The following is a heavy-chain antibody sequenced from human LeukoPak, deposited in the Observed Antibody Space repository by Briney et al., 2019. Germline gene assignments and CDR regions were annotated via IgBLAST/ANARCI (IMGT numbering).Heavy chain of an antibody. CDR2: ISSSSSYI. D-gene: IGHD6-19*01. Sequence: GGSLRLSCAASGFTFGSYSMNWVRQAPGKGLEWVSSISSSSSYIYYADSVKGRFTISRDNAKNSLYLQMNSLRAEDTAVYYCARQAIAVAGKAFDYWGQGTLVTVSS. V-gene: IGHV3-21*01. CDR1: GFTFGSYS. J-gene: IGHJ4*02. CDR3: ARQAIAVAGKAFDY.